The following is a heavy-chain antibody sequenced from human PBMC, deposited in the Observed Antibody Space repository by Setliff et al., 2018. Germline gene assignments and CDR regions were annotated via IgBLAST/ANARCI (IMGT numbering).Heavy chain of an antibody. V-gene: IGHV4-39*01. Sequence: SETLSLTCPVSGGSMRSISYYWGWVRQPPGKGLEWIGTIYDSGTTYYNPSLKSRVTISVDTSKNQFSLRLSSVTAANTAVYYCAICRYQVPYNYWGQGSLVTVSS. D-gene: IGHD2-2*01. CDR2: IYDSGTT. CDR3: AICRYQVPYNY. CDR1: GGSMRSISYY. J-gene: IGHJ4*02.